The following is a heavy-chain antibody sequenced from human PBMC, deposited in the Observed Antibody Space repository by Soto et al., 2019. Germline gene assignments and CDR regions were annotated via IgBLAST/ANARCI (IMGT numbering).Heavy chain of an antibody. V-gene: IGHV1-3*01. CDR3: ARASVGATPMDY. CDR2: INAGNGNT. Sequence: QVQLVQSGAEVKKPGASVKVSCKASGYTFTSYAMHWVRQAPGQRLEWMGWINAGNGNTKYSQKFQGRVTITRDTSASTAYRELSSLRSEDTAVYYCARASVGATPMDYWGQGTLVTVSS. D-gene: IGHD1-26*01. CDR1: GYTFTSYA. J-gene: IGHJ4*02.